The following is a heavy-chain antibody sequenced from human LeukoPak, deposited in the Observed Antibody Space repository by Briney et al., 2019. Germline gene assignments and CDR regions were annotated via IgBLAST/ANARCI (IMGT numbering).Heavy chain of an antibody. J-gene: IGHJ4*02. V-gene: IGHV3-33*06. CDR3: AKEEGDSYGIDY. CDR2: TWYDGSNK. Sequence: PGRSLRLSCAASGITFNAIHWVRQAPGKGLEWVALTWYDGSNKYYADSVKGRFTISRDNSKNTLYLQMNSLRAEDTAVYYCAKEEGDSYGIDYWGQGTLVTVSS. CDR1: GITFNA. D-gene: IGHD5-18*01.